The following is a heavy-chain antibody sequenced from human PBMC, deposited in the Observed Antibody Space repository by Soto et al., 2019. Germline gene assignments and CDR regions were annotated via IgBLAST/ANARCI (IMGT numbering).Heavy chain of an antibody. Sequence: PSETLSLTCTVSGGSIISGGYYWSWIRQLPGKGLEWIGSIYYSGTTYYNPSLKSRVTISGDTSENQFSLKLSPVTAADTAVYYCAREGGYYDSSGYFVIWGQGTPVTVS. CDR3: AREGGYYDSSGYFVI. CDR2: IYYSGTT. V-gene: IGHV4-31*03. CDR1: GGSIISGGYY. D-gene: IGHD3-22*01. J-gene: IGHJ4*02.